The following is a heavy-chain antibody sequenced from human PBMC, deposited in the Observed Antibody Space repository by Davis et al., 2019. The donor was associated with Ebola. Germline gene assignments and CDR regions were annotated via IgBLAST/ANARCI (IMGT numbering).Heavy chain of an antibody. CDR3: ARSAYWGFDY. Sequence: GESLKISCAASGFTFSSNWMGWVRQAPGKGLEWVANMNQDGSEKYYVDSVKGRFSVSRDNAKNSLYLQMDSLRAEDTAVYFCARSAYWGFDYWGQGPLVTVSS. V-gene: IGHV3-7*03. J-gene: IGHJ4*02. D-gene: IGHD3-16*01. CDR2: MNQDGSEK. CDR1: GFTFSSNW.